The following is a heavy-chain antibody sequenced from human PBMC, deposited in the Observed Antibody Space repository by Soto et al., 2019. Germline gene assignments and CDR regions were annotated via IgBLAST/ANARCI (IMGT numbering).Heavy chain of an antibody. CDR2: IRSKAYGGTT. D-gene: IGHD6-13*01. CDR3: TRVLYSSSWYAFYFDY. CDR1: GFTFGDYA. V-gene: IGHV3-49*03. J-gene: IGHJ4*02. Sequence: GGSLRLSCTASGFTFGDYAMSWFRQAPGKGLEWVGFIRSKAYGGTTEYAASVRGRFTISRDDSKSIAYLQMNSLKTEDTAVYYCTRVLYSSSWYAFYFDYWGQGTLVTVSS.